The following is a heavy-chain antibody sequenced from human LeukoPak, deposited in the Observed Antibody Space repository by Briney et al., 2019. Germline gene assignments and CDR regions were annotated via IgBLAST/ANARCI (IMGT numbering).Heavy chain of an antibody. Sequence: ASVKVSCKASGYTFTSYDINWVRQATGQGLEWMGWMNPNSGNTGYAQKFQGRVTMTRNTSISTAYMELSSLRSEDTAVYYCARVAVAGPYDAFDIWGQGTMVTVSS. J-gene: IGHJ3*02. CDR2: MNPNSGNT. D-gene: IGHD6-19*01. CDR3: ARVAVAGPYDAFDI. CDR1: GYTFTSYD. V-gene: IGHV1-8*01.